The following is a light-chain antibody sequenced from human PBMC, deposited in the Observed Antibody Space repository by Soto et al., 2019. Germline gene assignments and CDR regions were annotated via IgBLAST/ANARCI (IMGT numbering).Light chain of an antibody. J-gene: IGKJ1*01. CDR1: QSVSSSD. V-gene: IGKV3-20*01. CDR2: GAS. CDR3: QQYGSSPWT. Sequence: EIALTQSPGTLSLSPGERATLACRASQSVSSSDLAWYQQKPGQAPRLLIYGASSRATGIPDRFSGSGSGTDFTLTISRLEPEDFALYYCQQYGSSPWTFGQGTKVEIK.